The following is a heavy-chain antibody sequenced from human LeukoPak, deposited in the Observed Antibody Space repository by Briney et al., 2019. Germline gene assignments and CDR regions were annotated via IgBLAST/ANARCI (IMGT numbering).Heavy chain of an antibody. V-gene: IGHV4-31*03. J-gene: IGHJ4*02. Sequence: SETLSLTCTVSGGSISSGGYYWSWIRPHPGKGQECIGYIYYSGSTYSNPSLKTRVNISVDTSKNQFSLKLSSVTAADTAVYYCARADTATFYFDYWGQGTLVTVSS. D-gene: IGHD5-18*01. CDR3: ARADTATFYFDY. CDR2: IYYSGST. CDR1: GGSISSGGYY.